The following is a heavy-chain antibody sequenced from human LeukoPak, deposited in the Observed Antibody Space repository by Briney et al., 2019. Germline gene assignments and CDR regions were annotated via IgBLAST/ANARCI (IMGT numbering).Heavy chain of an antibody. CDR3: ARVRYYGSGSYSNLWFDP. V-gene: IGHV3-7*03. CDR2: IKQDGSEK. Sequence: GGSLRLSCAASGFTFSSYWMSWVRQAPGKGLEWVANIKQDGSEKYYVDSVKGRFTISRDNAKNSLYLQTNSLRAEDTAVYYCARVRYYGSGSYSNLWFDPWGQGTLVTVSS. J-gene: IGHJ5*02. CDR1: GFTFSSYW. D-gene: IGHD3-10*01.